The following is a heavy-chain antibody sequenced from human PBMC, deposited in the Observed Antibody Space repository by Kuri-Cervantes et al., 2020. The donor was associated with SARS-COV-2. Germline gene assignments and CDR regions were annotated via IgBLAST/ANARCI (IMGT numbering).Heavy chain of an antibody. Sequence: SLKISCAASGFTFDDYAMHWVRQAPGKGLEWVSGISWNSGSIGYADSVKGRFTISRDNSKNTLYLQMNSLRAEDTAVYYCAKDLKKYSSSWYPSGWFDPWGQGTLVTVSS. V-gene: IGHV3-9*01. J-gene: IGHJ5*02. CDR2: ISWNSGSI. D-gene: IGHD6-13*01. CDR1: GFTFDDYA. CDR3: AKDLKKYSSSWYPSGWFDP.